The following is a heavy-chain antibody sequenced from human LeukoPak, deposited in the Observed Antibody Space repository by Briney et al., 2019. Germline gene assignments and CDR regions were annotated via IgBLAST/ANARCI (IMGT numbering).Heavy chain of an antibody. D-gene: IGHD4-17*01. V-gene: IGHV1-69*05. CDR1: GGTFNNSA. J-gene: IGHJ5*02. CDR2: IMPLFGTA. Sequence: ASVKISCETSGGTFNNSAISWVRQAPGQGLECLGGIMPLFGTAGYAQKFQGRVTITKDESTRTVYLELTSLTSDDTAVYYCARDVHGDYGSGWFDPWGQGTLVSVSS. CDR3: ARDVHGDYGSGWFDP.